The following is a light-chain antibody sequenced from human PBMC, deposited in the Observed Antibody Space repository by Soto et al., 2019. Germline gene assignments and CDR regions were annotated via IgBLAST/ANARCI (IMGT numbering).Light chain of an antibody. CDR1: QSVSSSY. CDR2: GSS. CDR3: QQYGSSPKT. J-gene: IGKJ2*01. Sequence: EIVLTQSPGTLSLSPGERATLSCRASQSVSSSYLAWYQQKPGQAPRLLIYGSSSRAPGIPDMFSGSGSGTDFTLTISSLEPEDFAVYYCQQYGSSPKTFGQGTKLEIK. V-gene: IGKV3-20*01.